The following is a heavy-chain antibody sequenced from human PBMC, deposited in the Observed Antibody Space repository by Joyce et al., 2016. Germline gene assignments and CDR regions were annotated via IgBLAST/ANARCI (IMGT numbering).Heavy chain of an antibody. Sequence: SYAMHWVHQAPGRGLEWVAVLSYDGTNKNYADSVKGRFTISRDNSKNTLLLQMNSLRAEDTAVYYCARDVGDIFDYWGQGTLVTVSS. D-gene: IGHD4-17*01. J-gene: IGHJ4*02. CDR2: LSYDGTNK. CDR3: ARDVGDIFDY. V-gene: IGHV3-30-3*01. CDR1: SYA.